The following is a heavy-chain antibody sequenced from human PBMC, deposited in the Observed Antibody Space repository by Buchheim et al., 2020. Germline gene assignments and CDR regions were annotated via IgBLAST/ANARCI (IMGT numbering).Heavy chain of an antibody. CDR2: INSDGSGT. V-gene: IGHV3-74*01. Sequence: EVQLVESGGGLVQPGGSLRLSCAASGFSFSTSWMHWVRQAPGKGLVWVSRINSDGSGTIYADSVKGRFTISRDNAKNTLFLQMNSLRAEDTAIYCCTRDSTSGSYDYWGQGTL. CDR1: GFSFSTSW. D-gene: IGHD3-10*01. CDR3: TRDSTSGSYDY. J-gene: IGHJ4*02.